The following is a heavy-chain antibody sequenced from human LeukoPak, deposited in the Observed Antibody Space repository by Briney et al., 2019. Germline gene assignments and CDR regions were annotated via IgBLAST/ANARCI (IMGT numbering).Heavy chain of an antibody. V-gene: IGHV3-23*01. J-gene: IGHJ4*02. CDR3: AKDQYDPPEFVVVVAATPGGADYFDY. D-gene: IGHD2-15*01. Sequence: GGSLRLSCAASGFTFSSYAMSWVRQAPGKGLEWVSAISGSGGSTYYADSVKGRFTISRDNSKNTLYLQMNSLRAEDTAVYYCAKDQYDPPEFVVVVAATPGGADYFDYWGQGTLVTVSS. CDR1: GFTFSSYA. CDR2: ISGSGGST.